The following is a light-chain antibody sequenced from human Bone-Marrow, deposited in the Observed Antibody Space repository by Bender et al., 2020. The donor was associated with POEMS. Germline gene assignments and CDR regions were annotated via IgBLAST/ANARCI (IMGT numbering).Light chain of an antibody. CDR1: SSYVGGNNY. V-gene: IGLV2-14*03. Sequence: QSVLTQPASVSGSPGQSITISCTGSSSYVGGNNYVSWYQQHPGKAPKLLLYGVNDRPSGVSNRFSGSKSGNTASLTISGLQAEDEADYYCSSYASDCTVFGGGTKVTVL. J-gene: IGLJ2*01. CDR2: GVN. CDR3: SSYASDCTV.